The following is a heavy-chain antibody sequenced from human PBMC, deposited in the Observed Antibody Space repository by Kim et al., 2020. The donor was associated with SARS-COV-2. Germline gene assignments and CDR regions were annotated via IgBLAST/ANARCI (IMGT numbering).Heavy chain of an antibody. V-gene: IGHV3-15*05. CDR2: IKSKTDGETI. CDR3: TTHLFTPRRRGFRMVWGAPIDS. CDR1: GFTFDNAW. J-gene: IGHJ5*01. Sequence: GGSLRLSCAASGFTFDNAWMTWVRQAPGKGLESVGRIKSKTDGETIDYAAPVKGRFTISRDDSRNTLFLQMDSLKVEDTAVYLCTTHLFTPRRRGFRMVWGAPIDSWGQGTLVTVSS. D-gene: IGHD3-10*01.